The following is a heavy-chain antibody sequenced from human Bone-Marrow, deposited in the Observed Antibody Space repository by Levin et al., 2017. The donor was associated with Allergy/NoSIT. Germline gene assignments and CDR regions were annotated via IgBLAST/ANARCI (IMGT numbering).Heavy chain of an antibody. J-gene: IGHJ4*02. D-gene: IGHD3-10*01. CDR3: ARDFGIWDYFDY. CDR2: IYAGGST. V-gene: IGHV3-53*01. CDR1: GFRVNGNY. Sequence: GASVKVSCAASGFRVNGNYMNWVRQAPGKGLEWVSVIYAGGSTYYADSVKGRFTISRDNSKNTLYLHMTSLSPEDTAVYYCARDFGIWDYFDYWGQGTLVTVSS.